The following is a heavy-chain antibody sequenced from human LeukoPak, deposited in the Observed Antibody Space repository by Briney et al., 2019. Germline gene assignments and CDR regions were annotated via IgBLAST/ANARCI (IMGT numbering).Heavy chain of an antibody. J-gene: IGHJ5*02. D-gene: IGHD1-7*01. CDR1: GYTFTGYY. CDR2: INPNSGGT. Sequence: GASLKVSCKASGYTFTGYYMHWVREAPGHGLESMGWINPNSGGTNYAQKFQGRITMTRDTSISTGYMELSRLRSDDTAVYYCARGRDGELGDWFDPWGQGTLVTVSS. CDR3: ARGRDGELGDWFDP. V-gene: IGHV1-2*02.